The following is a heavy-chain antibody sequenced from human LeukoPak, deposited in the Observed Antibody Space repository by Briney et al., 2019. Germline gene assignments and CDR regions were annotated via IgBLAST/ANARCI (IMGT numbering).Heavy chain of an antibody. J-gene: IGHJ4*02. CDR2: IGTAGGT. CDR3: AREDPRGSGFDY. V-gene: IGHV3-13*04. CDR1: GFTFSIYD. D-gene: IGHD2-15*01. Sequence: PGGSLTLSCAASGFTFSIYDIHWVRQGIGKGLEWVSTIGTAGGTSYPDSVKGRFTISRANAKNSVYLQMNSLIAGDTAVYYCAREDPRGSGFDYWGQGTLVTVSS.